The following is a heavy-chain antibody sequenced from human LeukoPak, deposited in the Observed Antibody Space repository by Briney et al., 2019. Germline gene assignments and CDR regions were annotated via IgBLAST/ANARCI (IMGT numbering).Heavy chain of an antibody. CDR1: GYTFTSYA. Sequence: AASVKVSCKTSGYTFTSYAIHWVRQAPGQGLEWMGWINAGNGDTKYSQKFQGRVTITRDTSASTAYMEVSSLRSEDTAVYYCARIQGDGYNYYFDYWGQGTLVTVSS. CDR3: ARIQGDGYNYYFDY. V-gene: IGHV1-3*01. D-gene: IGHD5-24*01. J-gene: IGHJ4*02. CDR2: INAGNGDT.